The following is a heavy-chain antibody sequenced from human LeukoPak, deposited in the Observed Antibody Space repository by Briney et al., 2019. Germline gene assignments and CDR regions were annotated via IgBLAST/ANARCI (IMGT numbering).Heavy chain of an antibody. J-gene: IGHJ4*02. CDR3: ARVGDGQLDY. D-gene: IGHD5-24*01. CDR2: IKQDGSEK. V-gene: IGHV3-7*04. Sequence: GGSLRLSCEASGFTFGSYAMHWVRQAPGKGLEWVANIKQDGSEKYYVDSVKGRFTISRDNAKNSLYLQMNSLRAEDTAVYYCARVGDGQLDYWGQGTLVTVSS. CDR1: GFTFGSYA.